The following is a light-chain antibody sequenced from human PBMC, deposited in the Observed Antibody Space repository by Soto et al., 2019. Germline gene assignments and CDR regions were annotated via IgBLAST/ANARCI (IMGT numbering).Light chain of an antibody. V-gene: IGKV3-20*01. CDR1: QSVSRTY. CDR2: DAS. Sequence: LKLGPGRLSLSPGERATLSCRASQSVSRTYLAWYQQKPGQPPRLLIYDASSRATGIPDRFSGSGSGTDFTLTISRLEPEDFAVYYCQEYGSSPTSVHGTKVDIK. J-gene: IGKJ1*01. CDR3: QEYGSSPT.